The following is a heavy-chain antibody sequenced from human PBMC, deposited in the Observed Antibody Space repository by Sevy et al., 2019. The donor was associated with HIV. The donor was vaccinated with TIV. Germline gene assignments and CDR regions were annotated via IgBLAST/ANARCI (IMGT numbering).Heavy chain of an antibody. CDR3: ARALKVMFTNGYYFDY. CDR1: GGSVSSGSYY. CDR2: IYYSGST. J-gene: IGHJ4*02. D-gene: IGHD2-8*01. V-gene: IGHV4-61*01. Sequence: SETLSLTCTVSGGSVSSGSYYWSWIRQPPGKGLEWIGYIYYSGSTNYNPSLKSRVTISVDTSKNQFSLKLSSVTAADTAVYYCARALKVMFTNGYYFDYWGQGTLVTVSS.